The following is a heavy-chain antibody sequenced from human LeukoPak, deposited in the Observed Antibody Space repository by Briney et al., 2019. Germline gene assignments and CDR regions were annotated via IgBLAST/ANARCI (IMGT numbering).Heavy chain of an antibody. CDR2: ISSGSRYI. D-gene: IGHD2-15*01. V-gene: IGHV3-21*01. Sequence: NAGGSLRLSCAASGFTFSAYSMNWVRQAPGKGLEWASSISSGSRYIYYADSVKGRFTISRDNAKDSLYLQMNSLRAEDTAVYYCAKCSGGNCYHSDDHWGQGTLVTVSP. CDR3: AKCSGGNCYHSDDH. CDR1: GFTFSAYS. J-gene: IGHJ5*02.